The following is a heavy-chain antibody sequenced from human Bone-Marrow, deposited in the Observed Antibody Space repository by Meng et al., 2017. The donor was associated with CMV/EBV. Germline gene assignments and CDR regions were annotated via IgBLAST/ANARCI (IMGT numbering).Heavy chain of an antibody. CDR3: AKDSYGSGYWNFDL. CDR1: GFSFSRYS. J-gene: IGHJ2*01. Sequence: ASGFSFSRYSIHWVRQAPGKGLEWVGVIWKDGSDKNYADSVQGRFTISRDNSKNTLFLQMHSLRAEDTAVYFCAKDSYGSGYWNFDLWGRGTLVTVSS. CDR2: IWKDGSDK. D-gene: IGHD3-10*01. V-gene: IGHV3-33*06.